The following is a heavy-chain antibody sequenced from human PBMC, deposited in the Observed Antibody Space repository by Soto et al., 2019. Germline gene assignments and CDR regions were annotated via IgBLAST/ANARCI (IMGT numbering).Heavy chain of an antibody. D-gene: IGHD1-1*01. V-gene: IGHV1-46*01. CDR1: GYTFIDYY. CDR3: ARDLHGAFTTMAH. CDR2: INPSGYTS. J-gene: IGHJ4*02. Sequence: QVQMVQSGAEVKKPGASVKVSCKASGYTFIDYYIHWVRQAPGQGLEWMGIINPSGYTSTLSQRFQARPTMTRDTSTSTVYMELGSLTSEDTAIYYCARDLHGAFTTMAHWGQGTLVTVSS.